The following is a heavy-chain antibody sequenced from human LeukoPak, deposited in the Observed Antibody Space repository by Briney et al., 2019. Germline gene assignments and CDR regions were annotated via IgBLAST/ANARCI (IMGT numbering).Heavy chain of an antibody. D-gene: IGHD4-17*01. CDR1: GFTFDDYA. CDR2: ISWNSGTI. J-gene: IGHJ4*02. V-gene: IGHV3-9*01. CDR3: AKGNNYGQSNPHDY. Sequence: PGGSLRLSCVASGFTFDDYAMHWVRQAPGKGLEWVSGISWNSGTIGYADSVKGRFTISRDNAKNSLYLQMNSLRAEGTALYYCAKGNNYGQSNPHDYWGQGTLVTVSS.